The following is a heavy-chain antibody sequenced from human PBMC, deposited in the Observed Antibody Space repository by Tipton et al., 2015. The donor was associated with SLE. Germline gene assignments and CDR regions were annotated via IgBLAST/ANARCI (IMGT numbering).Heavy chain of an antibody. D-gene: IGHD6-19*01. Sequence: GLVKPSGTLSLTCAVFGGSISSSNWWSWFRQPPWKGLEWIGELHHSGSTNYNPSRTRRVTISVDKSKNQFSLKLGSVTAADTAVYYCAGGGGSGWPWGQGTLVTFSS. J-gene: IGHJ5*02. V-gene: IGHV4-4*02. CDR3: AGGGGSGWP. CDR1: GGSISSSNW. CDR2: LHHSGST.